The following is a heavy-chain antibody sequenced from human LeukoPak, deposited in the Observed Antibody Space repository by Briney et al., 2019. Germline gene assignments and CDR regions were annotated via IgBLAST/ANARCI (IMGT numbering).Heavy chain of an antibody. CDR3: ARGEDFWSGSYFDC. CDR1: GFTFSSYS. Sequence: GGSLRLSCAASGFTFSSYSMNWVRQAPGKGLEWVSYISSSSSTIYYEDSVKGRFTISRDNAKNSLYLQMNSLRAEDTAVYYCARGEDFWSGSYFDCWGEGALVTDCS. J-gene: IGHJ4*02. CDR2: ISSSSSTI. D-gene: IGHD3-3*01. V-gene: IGHV3-48*01.